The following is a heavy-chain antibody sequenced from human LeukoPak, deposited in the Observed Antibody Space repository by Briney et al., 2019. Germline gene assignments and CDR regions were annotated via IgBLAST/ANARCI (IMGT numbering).Heavy chain of an antibody. V-gene: IGHV4-61*01. Sequence: SETLSLTCTVSGGSVSSGSYYWSWIRQPPGKGLEWIGYIYYSGSTNYNPSLKSRVTISVDTSKNQFSLKLSSVTAVDTAVYYCARDYSGGKFDYWGQGTLVTVSS. D-gene: IGHD1-26*01. CDR1: GGSVSSGSYY. CDR3: ARDYSGGKFDY. CDR2: IYYSGST. J-gene: IGHJ4*02.